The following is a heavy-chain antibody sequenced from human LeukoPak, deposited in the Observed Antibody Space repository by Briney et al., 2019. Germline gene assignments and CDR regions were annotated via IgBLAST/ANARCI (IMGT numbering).Heavy chain of an antibody. Sequence: GGSLRLSCAASGFTFSSYAMSWVRQAPGKGLEWVSAISGSGGSTYYADSVKGRFTISRDNSKNTLYLQMNSLRAEDTAVYYCAMISSPSFYYYGMDVWGQGTKVTVSS. CDR3: AMISSPSFYYYGMDV. V-gene: IGHV3-23*01. D-gene: IGHD2-2*01. CDR2: ISGSGGST. J-gene: IGHJ6*02. CDR1: GFTFSSYA.